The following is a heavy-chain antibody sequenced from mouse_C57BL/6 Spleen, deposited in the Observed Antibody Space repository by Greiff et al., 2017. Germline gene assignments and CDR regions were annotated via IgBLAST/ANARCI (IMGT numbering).Heavy chain of an antibody. CDR2: IWGGGST. D-gene: IGHD1-1*01. V-gene: IGHV2-9*01. J-gene: IGHJ4*01. CDR3: AKNYGSSYGGAMDY. CDR1: GFSLTSYG. Sequence: QVHVKQSGPGLVAPSQSLSITCTVSGFSLTSYGVDWVRQPPGKGLEWLGVIWGGGSTNYNSALMSRLSISNDNSKSQVFLKMNSLQTDDTAMYYCAKNYGSSYGGAMDYWGQGTSVTVSS.